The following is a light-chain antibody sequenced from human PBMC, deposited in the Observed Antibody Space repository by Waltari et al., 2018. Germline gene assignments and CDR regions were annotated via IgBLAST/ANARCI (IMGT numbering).Light chain of an antibody. Sequence: QSALTQPASVSGSPGQSITISCTGTNSDVGSYDRVSWYQQHPGKAPKVMISEVSKRPSGGSTRFSGSKSCNTASLTISGLQAEDEADYYCCSYAGSSTFDWVFGGGTKLTVL. V-gene: IGLV2-23*02. CDR2: EVS. CDR3: CSYAGSSTFDWV. CDR1: NSDVGSYDR. J-gene: IGLJ3*02.